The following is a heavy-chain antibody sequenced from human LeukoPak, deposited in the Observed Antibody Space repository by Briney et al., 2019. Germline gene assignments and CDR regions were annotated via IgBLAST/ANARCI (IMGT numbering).Heavy chain of an antibody. CDR2: IYYSGST. J-gene: IGHJ6*02. CDR3: ARHIRGLDV. CDR1: GGSMRSDY. Sequence: KPSETLSLTCTVSGGSMRSDYWSWIRQPPGKGLEWIGYIYYSGSTNYNPSLKSRVTISVDTSKNQFSLKLSSVTAADTAVYYCARHIRGLDVWGQGTTVTVSS. V-gene: IGHV4-59*08.